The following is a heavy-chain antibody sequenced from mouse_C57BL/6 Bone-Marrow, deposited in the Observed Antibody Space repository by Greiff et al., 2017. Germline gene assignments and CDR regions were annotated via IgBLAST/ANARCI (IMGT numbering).Heavy chain of an antibody. CDR3: ARWLLLRPYYFDY. V-gene: IGHV1-9*01. D-gene: IGHD1-1*01. Sequence: QVQLKQSGAELMKPGASVKLSCKASGYTFTGYWIEWVKQRPGHGLEWIGEIFPGSGSTNYNEKFKGKATFTADTSANTAYMQLSSLTTEDSAIYYCARWLLLRPYYFDYWGQGTTLTVSS. CDR1: GYTFTGYW. CDR2: IFPGSGST. J-gene: IGHJ2*01.